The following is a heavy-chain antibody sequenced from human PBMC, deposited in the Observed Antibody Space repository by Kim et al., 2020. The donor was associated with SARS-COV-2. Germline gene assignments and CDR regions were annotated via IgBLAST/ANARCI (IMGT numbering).Heavy chain of an antibody. CDR1: GYRFTSNW. CDR3: ARLSDYYDSSGYYSRAFDI. CDR2: IDPSDSYT. D-gene: IGHD3-22*01. V-gene: IGHV5-10-1*01. Sequence: GESLKISCKGSGYRFTSNWISWVRQMPGKGLAWMGRIDPSDSYTNYSPSFQGHVTISADKSISTAYLQWSSLKASDTAMYYCARLSDYYDSSGYYSRAFDIWGQGTMVIVSS. J-gene: IGHJ3*02.